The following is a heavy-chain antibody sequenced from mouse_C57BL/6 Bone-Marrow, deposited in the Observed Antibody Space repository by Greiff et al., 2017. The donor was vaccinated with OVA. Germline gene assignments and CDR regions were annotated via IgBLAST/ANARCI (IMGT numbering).Heavy chain of an antibody. J-gene: IGHJ3*01. D-gene: IGHD2-4*01. CDR2: INSNNGGT. V-gene: IGHV1-18*01. CDR1: GYTFTDYN. CDR3: ARGGYYDYDGGAWFAY. Sequence: EVQLVESGPELAKPGASVKIPCKASGYTFTDYNMDWVKQSHGKSLEWIGDINSNNGGTIYNQKFKGKATLTVDKSSSTAYMELRSLTSEDTAVYYCARGGYYDYDGGAWFAYWGQGTLVTVSA.